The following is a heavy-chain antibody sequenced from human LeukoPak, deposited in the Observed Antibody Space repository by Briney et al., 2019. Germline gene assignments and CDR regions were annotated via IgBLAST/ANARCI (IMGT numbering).Heavy chain of an antibody. CDR3: ANSPGGSTGWFPDS. V-gene: IGHV3-30*02. CDR2: IRYDGSNK. Sequence: GGSLRLSCVASGFTFSSYGMSWVRQAPGKGLEWVAFIRYDGSNKYYADSVKGRFTISRDNSKNTLYLQMNSLRAEDTAAYYCANSPGGSTGWFPDSWGQGTLVTVSS. J-gene: IGHJ4*02. CDR1: GFTFSSYG. D-gene: IGHD6-19*01.